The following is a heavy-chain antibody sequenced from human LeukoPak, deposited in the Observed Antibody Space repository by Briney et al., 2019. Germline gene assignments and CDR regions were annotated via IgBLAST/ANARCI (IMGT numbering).Heavy chain of an antibody. J-gene: IGHJ4*02. Sequence: ASVKVSCKASGYTFTGYYMHWVRQAPGQGLEWMGWINPNSGGTNYAQKFQGRVTMARDTSVSTVYMELSRLTSDDTAVHYCARVPIFGVVIMRRDDYWGQGTLVTVSS. D-gene: IGHD3-3*01. CDR2: INPNSGGT. V-gene: IGHV1-2*02. CDR3: ARVPIFGVVIMRRDDY. CDR1: GYTFTGYY.